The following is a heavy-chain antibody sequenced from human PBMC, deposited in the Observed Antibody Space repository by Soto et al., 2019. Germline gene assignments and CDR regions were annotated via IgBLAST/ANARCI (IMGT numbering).Heavy chain of an antibody. CDR1: GGSVSSDSYY. CDR2: NYFSGIT. J-gene: IGHJ4*02. V-gene: IGHV4-61*01. Sequence: QVQLQESGPRLVQPSETLSLTCSVSGGSVSSDSYYWSWIRQPPGAGLEWIGYNYFSGITNYNPSLESRVTILVDSSKNQFSLKLSSVTAADTAVYYCARSPDSGDYVDYWGQGTLVAVSS. D-gene: IGHD4-17*01. CDR3: ARSPDSGDYVDY.